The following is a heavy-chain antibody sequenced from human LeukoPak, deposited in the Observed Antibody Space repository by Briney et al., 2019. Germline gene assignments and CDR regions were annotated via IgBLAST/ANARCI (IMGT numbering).Heavy chain of an antibody. CDR2: INGSGSST. Sequence: GGSLRLSCAASGFTFSSYSMSWVRQAPGKGLEWVSDINGSGSSTYYADSVKGRFTISRDNAKNTLYLQMNSLRAEDTAVYYCAKFGRSRMCYFDCWGQGTLVTVAS. CDR1: GFTFSSYS. D-gene: IGHD3/OR15-3a*01. CDR3: AKFGRSRMCYFDC. V-gene: IGHV3-23*01. J-gene: IGHJ4*02.